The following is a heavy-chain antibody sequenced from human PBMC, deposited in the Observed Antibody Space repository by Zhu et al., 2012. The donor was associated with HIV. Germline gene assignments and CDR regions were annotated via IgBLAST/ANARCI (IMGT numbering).Heavy chain of an antibody. CDR2: IYHIGST. CDR3: ARVRVTDDEYDTNGYSTVGGFLTI. J-gene: IGHJ3*02. Sequence: QVQLQESGPGLVKPAQTLFLTCSVSGGSITNGDYYWSWIRQPPGKGLEWIGSIYHIGSTYYNPSLKSPVTISVDTSKKQFSLRINSVTAADTAVYFCARVRVTDDEYDTNGYSTVGGFLTIWGQGDNGHRLF. CDR1: GGSITNGDYY. D-gene: IGHD3-22*01. V-gene: IGHV4-30-4*08.